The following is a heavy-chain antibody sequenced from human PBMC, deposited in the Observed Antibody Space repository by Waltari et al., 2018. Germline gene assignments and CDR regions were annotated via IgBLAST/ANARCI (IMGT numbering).Heavy chain of an antibody. V-gene: IGHV1-8*03. Sequence: QVQLVQSGAEVKKPGASVKVSCKASGYTFTSYDINWVRQATGQWLERRGGSNPNSGKTGYEQKAQGRGTSTRTASISTAYRALSSLRYEDTAVYYCARGVVVDYWSQGTRVTVSS. CDR2: SNPNSGKT. CDR1: GYTFTSYD. D-gene: IGHD2-15*01. J-gene: IGHJ4*02. CDR3: ARGVVVDY.